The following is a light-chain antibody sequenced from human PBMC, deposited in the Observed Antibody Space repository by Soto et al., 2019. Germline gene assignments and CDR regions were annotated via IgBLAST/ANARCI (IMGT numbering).Light chain of an antibody. J-gene: IGKJ2*01. CDR3: QQRSNWPRT. CDR1: QSVSSY. V-gene: IGKV3-11*01. CDR2: GAS. Sequence: EIVLTQSPATLSLSPGERATLSCRASQSVSSYLAWFQQKPCQAPRLLIYGASTRATGIPARFSGSGSGTDFTLTISSLEPEDFAVYDCQQRSNWPRTFGQGTKVEI.